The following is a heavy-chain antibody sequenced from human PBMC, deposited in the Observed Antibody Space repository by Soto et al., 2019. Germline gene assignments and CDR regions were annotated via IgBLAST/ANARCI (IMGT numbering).Heavy chain of an antibody. D-gene: IGHD6-13*01. CDR3: TTVEQQLVRNPRYYYYYGMDV. V-gene: IGHV3-15*01. CDR2: IKSKTDGGTT. Sequence: GGSLRLSCAASGFTFSNAWMSWVRQAPGKGLEWVGRIKSKTDGGTTDYAAPGKGRFTISRDDSKNTLYLQMNSLKTEDTAVYYCTTVEQQLVRNPRYYYYYGMDVWRQGPPVTVPS. J-gene: IGHJ6*02. CDR1: GFTFSNAW.